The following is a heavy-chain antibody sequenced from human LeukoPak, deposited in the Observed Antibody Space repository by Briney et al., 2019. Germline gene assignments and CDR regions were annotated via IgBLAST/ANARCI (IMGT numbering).Heavy chain of an antibody. J-gene: IGHJ4*02. V-gene: IGHV3-23*01. CDR2: ISGSGGST. Sequence: PGGSLTLSCAVSGVSFSDYAMNWVRLAPGTGLQWVSSISGSGGSTYYADSVKGRFSISRDNSKNTLSLQMNSLRAEDTALYYCVKGGQRDDFWRFDYSGPGPVVTVSS. CDR1: GVSFSDYA. D-gene: IGHD3-3*01. CDR3: VKGGQRDDFWRFDY.